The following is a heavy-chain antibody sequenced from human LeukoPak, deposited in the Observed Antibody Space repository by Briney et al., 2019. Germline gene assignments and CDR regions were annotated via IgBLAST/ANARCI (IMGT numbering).Heavy chain of an antibody. V-gene: IGHV4-39*01. Sequence: SETLSLTCTVSGGSISSNSYYWAWIRQPPGKGLEWIGSIYYSGSTYYNPSLKSRVTISVDTSKNQFSLNLSSVTAADTAVYYCARHMLGGKRSFDSWGQGTLVTVSS. J-gene: IGHJ4*02. CDR1: GGSISSNSYY. CDR3: ARHMLGGKRSFDS. CDR2: IYYSGST. D-gene: IGHD4-23*01.